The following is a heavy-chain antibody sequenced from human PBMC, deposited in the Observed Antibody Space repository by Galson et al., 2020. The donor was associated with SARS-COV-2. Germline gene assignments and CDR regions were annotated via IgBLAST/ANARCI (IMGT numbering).Heavy chain of an antibody. Sequence: GGYLRLSCAAYGFSFSSTAISWVRQAPGKGPECVSVISSSGTQTSYADSVKGHLTISRDHSKNTVYPQRSGLRAEDTARYCCAKHTGAASGYYFDPWGQGTLVTVSS. CDR1: GFSFSSTA. D-gene: IGHD6-13*01. V-gene: IGHV3-23*01. CDR2: ISSSGTQT. CDR3: AKHTGAASGYYFDP. J-gene: IGHJ4*02.